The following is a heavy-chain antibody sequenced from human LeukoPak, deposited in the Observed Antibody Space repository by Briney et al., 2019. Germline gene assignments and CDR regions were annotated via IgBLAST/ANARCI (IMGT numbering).Heavy chain of an antibody. CDR1: GFTFSSYS. Sequence: SGGSLRLSCAASGFTFSSYSMNWVRQAPGKGLEWVSSISSSSSYIYYADSVKGRFTISRDNAKNSLYLQMNSLRAEDTAVYYCARLAIFGPPFDYWGQGTLVTVSS. CDR2: ISSSSSYI. D-gene: IGHD3-16*01. V-gene: IGHV3-21*01. J-gene: IGHJ4*02. CDR3: ARLAIFGPPFDY.